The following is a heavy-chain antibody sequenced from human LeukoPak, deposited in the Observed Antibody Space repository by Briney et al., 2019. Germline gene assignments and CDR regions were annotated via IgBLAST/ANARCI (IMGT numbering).Heavy chain of an antibody. CDR1: GYTFTGYY. V-gene: IGHV1-2*02. Sequence: ASVKVSCKASGYTFTGYYMHWVRQAPGQGLEWMGWINPNSGGTNYAQKFQGRVTMTRDTSTSTVYMELSSLRSEDTAVYYCARGTTVNAFDIWGQGTMVTVSS. CDR2: INPNSGGT. J-gene: IGHJ3*02. D-gene: IGHD4-17*01. CDR3: ARGTTVNAFDI.